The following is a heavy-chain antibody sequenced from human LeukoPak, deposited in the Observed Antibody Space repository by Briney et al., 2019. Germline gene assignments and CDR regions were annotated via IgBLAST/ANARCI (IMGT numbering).Heavy chain of an antibody. Sequence: GGSLRLSCAASGFPFTNYAVHWVRQAPGKGLEWVANIKQDGSEKYYVDSVKGRFTISRDNAKNSLYLQMNSLRAEDTAVYYCARVFLGLDYWGQGTLVTVSS. CDR1: GFPFTNYA. CDR3: ARVFLGLDY. V-gene: IGHV3-7*01. CDR2: IKQDGSEK. D-gene: IGHD2-21*01. J-gene: IGHJ4*02.